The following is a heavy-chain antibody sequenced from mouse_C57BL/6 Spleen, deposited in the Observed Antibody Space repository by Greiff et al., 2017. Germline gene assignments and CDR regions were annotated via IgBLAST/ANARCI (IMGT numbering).Heavy chain of an antibody. CDR1: GFTFSSYT. CDR3: ARQPYYGYDGRYFDV. V-gene: IGHV5-9*01. J-gene: IGHJ1*03. CDR2: ISGGGGNT. D-gene: IGHD2-2*01. Sequence: EVKLVESGGGLVKPGGSLKLSCAASGFTFSSYTMSWVRQTPEKRLEWVATISGGGGNTYYPDSVKGRFTISRDNAKNTLYLQMSSLRSEDTALDYCARQPYYGYDGRYFDVWGTGTTVTVSS.